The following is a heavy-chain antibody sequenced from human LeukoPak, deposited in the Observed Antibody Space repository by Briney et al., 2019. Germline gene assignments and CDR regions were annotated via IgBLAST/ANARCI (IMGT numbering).Heavy chain of an antibody. CDR2: INPSGGST. V-gene: IGHV1-46*01. CDR1: GYTFTGYY. Sequence: SVKVSCKASGYTFTGYYMHWVRQAPGQGLEWMAIINPSGGSTNYAQKFQGRVTMTRGMSTSTIYMELSSLRSEDTAVYYCARDPYGDLPFDYWGQGTLVTVSS. D-gene: IGHD4-17*01. CDR3: ARDPYGDLPFDY. J-gene: IGHJ4*02.